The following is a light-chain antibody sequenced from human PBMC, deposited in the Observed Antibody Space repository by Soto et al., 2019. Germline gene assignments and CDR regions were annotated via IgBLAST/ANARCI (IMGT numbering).Light chain of an antibody. CDR2: EVS. CDR3: SSYTGSSTLYV. CDR1: SSDIGGYNY. J-gene: IGLJ1*01. Sequence: QSALTQPASVSGSPGQSITISCTGTSSDIGGYNYVSWYQQHPGKVPKLMIFEVSNRPSGVSYRFSGSKSGNTASLTISGLQAEDEADYYCSSYTGSSTLYVFVTGTKLTVL. V-gene: IGLV2-14*01.